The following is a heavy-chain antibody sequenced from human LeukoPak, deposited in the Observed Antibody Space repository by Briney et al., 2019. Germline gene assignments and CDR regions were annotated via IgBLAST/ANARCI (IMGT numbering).Heavy chain of an antibody. J-gene: IGHJ6*02. CDR2: ISSSGSTI. CDR3: ARDLPKSYNWNYYGMDV. D-gene: IGHD1-20*01. Sequence: GGSLRLSCAASGFTFSSYEMNWVRQAPGKGLEWVSYISSSGSTIYYADSVKGRFTISRDNAKNSLYLQMNSLRAEDTAVCYCARDLPKSYNWNYYGMDVWGQGTTVTVSS. CDR1: GFTFSSYE. V-gene: IGHV3-48*03.